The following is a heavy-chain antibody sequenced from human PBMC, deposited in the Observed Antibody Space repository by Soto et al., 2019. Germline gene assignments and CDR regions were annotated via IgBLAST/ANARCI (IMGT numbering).Heavy chain of an antibody. CDR1: GGSISTYY. CDR3: ARVGHCTNGMCSALDF. V-gene: IGHV4-59*08. CDR2: IYYGGSA. J-gene: IGHJ4*02. Sequence: QVQLQESGPGLVKPSETLSLTCTVSGGSISTYYWNWIRQPPGKGLEWIGYIYYGGSANYNPSLKSRVTISVDMSKKQFSLKLSSVTAADTAVYYCARVGHCTNGMCSALDFWGQGTLVTVSS. D-gene: IGHD2-8*01.